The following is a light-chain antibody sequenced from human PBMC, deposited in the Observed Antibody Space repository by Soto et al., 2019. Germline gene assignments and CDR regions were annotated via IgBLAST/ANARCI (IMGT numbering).Light chain of an antibody. J-gene: IGKJ2*01. CDR3: QHYGNSPYT. V-gene: IGKV3-20*01. CDR2: AAS. Sequence: EIVLTQSPGTLSLSPGEGATLSCRASQNVASNYLAWYQQKSGQAPRRLFYAASNRATGVPGRFSGSGSGTDFTLTITRLEPEDFAVYYCQHYGNSPYTFGQGTKLEIK. CDR1: QNVASNY.